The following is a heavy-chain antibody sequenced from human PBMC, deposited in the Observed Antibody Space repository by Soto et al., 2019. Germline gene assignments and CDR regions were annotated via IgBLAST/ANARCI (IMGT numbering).Heavy chain of an antibody. D-gene: IGHD6-19*01. CDR3: ARSGIAVAGPSWFDP. CDR2: IIPILGIA. V-gene: IGHV1-69*02. Sequence: QVQLVQSGAEVKKPGSSVKVSCKASGGTFSSYTISWVRQAPGQGLEWMGRIIPILGIANYAQKFQGRVTITADKSTSTAYMELSSLRSEDTAVYYCARSGIAVAGPSWFDPWGQGSLVTDSS. CDR1: GGTFSSYT. J-gene: IGHJ5*02.